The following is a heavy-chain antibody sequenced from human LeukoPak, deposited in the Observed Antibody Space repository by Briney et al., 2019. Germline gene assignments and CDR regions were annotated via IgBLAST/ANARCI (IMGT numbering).Heavy chain of an antibody. D-gene: IGHD7-27*01. J-gene: IGHJ4*02. CDR1: GFTFSSHG. CDR2: IIGSGGTT. V-gene: IGHV3-23*01. Sequence: GGSLRLSCAASGFTFSSHGMNWVRQAPGKGLEWVSGIIGSGGTTYYADSVKGRFTISRDNSKNTLYLQMNSLRAEDTALYYCAKDINWASFESWGQGTLVTVSS. CDR3: AKDINWASFES.